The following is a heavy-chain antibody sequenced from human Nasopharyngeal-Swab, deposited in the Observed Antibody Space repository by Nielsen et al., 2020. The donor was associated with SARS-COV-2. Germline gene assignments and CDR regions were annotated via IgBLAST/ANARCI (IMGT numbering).Heavy chain of an antibody. V-gene: IGHV3-33*01. Sequence: GESLKISCTASGFTLSDYGMHWVRQAPGNGLEWVAVVWHDGNNKYHAESVKGRFTITSDNSKNTMSLQMNSLTVDDSAMYYCARGSTAGDYWGQGTLVTVSS. J-gene: IGHJ4*02. CDR1: GFTLSDYG. D-gene: IGHD2-2*01. CDR2: VWHDGNNK. CDR3: ARGSTAGDY.